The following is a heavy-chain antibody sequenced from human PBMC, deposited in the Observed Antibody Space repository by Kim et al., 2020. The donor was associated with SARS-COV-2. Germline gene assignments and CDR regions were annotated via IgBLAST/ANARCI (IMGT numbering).Heavy chain of an antibody. CDR3: ARMGVMGDIVVVPAALDY. Sequence: GGSLRLSCAASGFTFSDYYMSWIRQAPGKGLEWVSYISSSSSYTNYADSVKGRFTISRDNAKNSLYLQMNSLRAEDTAVYYCARMGVMGDIVVVPAALDYWGQGTLVTVSS. J-gene: IGHJ4*02. CDR1: GFTFSDYY. D-gene: IGHD2-2*01. V-gene: IGHV3-11*06. CDR2: ISSSSSYT.